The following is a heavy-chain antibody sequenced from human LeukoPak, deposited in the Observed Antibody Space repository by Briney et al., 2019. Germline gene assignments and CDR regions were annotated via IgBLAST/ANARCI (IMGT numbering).Heavy chain of an antibody. D-gene: IGHD4-17*01. CDR1: GFMLDDYG. J-gene: IGHJ4*02. Sequence: PGGSLRLSCAASGFMLDDYGMSWVRQAPGTGLEWVSGINWNGGRTGYADSVKGRFTISRDNAKNSLYLQMNSLRAEDTALYYCARDYDYGDYPGYWGQGTLVTVSS. CDR3: ARDYDYGDYPGY. CDR2: INWNGGRT. V-gene: IGHV3-20*04.